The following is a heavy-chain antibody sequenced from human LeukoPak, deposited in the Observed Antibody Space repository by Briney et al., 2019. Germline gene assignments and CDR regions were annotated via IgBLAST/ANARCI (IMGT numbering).Heavy chain of an antibody. CDR1: GFTITTYA. D-gene: IGHD3-9*01. V-gene: IGHV3-23*01. CDR2: ISDRGDST. Sequence: GGSLTLSCAASGFTITTYAMGWVRQAPGKGLEWASVISDRGDSTHYADSVKGRFTISRDSSKNTLYLQINSLRGEDTAVYYCAKGRWGLTINNFDIWGQGTMVTVSS. CDR3: AKGRWGLTINNFDI. J-gene: IGHJ3*02.